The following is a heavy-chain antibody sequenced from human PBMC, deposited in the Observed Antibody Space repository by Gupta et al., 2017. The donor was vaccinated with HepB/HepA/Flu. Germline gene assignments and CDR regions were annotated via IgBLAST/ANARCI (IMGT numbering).Heavy chain of an antibody. Sequence: QVTLRESGPALVKPTQTLTPPCTFPGFSLSTRNMCVNWIRQSPGKALVWLAVIDWTNDKYYSRSLKTRLTISKDTSKNQVVLTITNMDPVDTATYYCARSGGDYWNDYLDTWGQGALVTVSS. CDR3: ARSGGDYWNDYLDT. D-gene: IGHD3-3*01. CDR2: IDWTNDK. CDR1: GFSLSTRNMC. V-gene: IGHV2-70*18. J-gene: IGHJ5*02.